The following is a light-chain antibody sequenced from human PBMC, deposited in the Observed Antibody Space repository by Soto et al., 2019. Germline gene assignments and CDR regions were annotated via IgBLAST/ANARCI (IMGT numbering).Light chain of an antibody. CDR1: QSVSSN. Sequence: EIAMTQSPATLSVSPGERATLSCRASQSVSSNLAWYQQKPGQAPRLLIYGASTRATGIPARFSGSGSGTEFTLTISSLQSEDFAVYYCQHYNNWPPLTFGQGTKVEIK. J-gene: IGKJ1*01. V-gene: IGKV3-15*01. CDR2: GAS. CDR3: QHYNNWPPLT.